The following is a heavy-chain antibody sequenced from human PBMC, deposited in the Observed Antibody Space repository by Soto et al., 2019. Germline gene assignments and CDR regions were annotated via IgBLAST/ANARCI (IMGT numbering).Heavy chain of an antibody. Sequence: ESLELTSTVSGGSVKSGSYSWSWIRQPPGKGLEWIGYVYHTGRTSYNPSLKSRVSISMDTSKNQFSLNLDAVTAADTAVYFCARDFAYFDSWGQGTLVTVSS. V-gene: IGHV4-61*01. CDR2: VYHTGRT. CDR1: GGSVKSGSYS. D-gene: IGHD3-3*01. J-gene: IGHJ4*02. CDR3: ARDFAYFDS.